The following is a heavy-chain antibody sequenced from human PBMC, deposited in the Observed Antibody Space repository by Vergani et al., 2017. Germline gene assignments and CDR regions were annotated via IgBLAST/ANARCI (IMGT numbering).Heavy chain of an antibody. Sequence: QVQLQQWGAGLLKPSETLSLTCAVSGGSFSGYYWSWIRQPPGKGLEWIGEINHSGSTNYNPSLKSRVTISVDTSKNQFSLKLSSVTAADTAVYYCARGATGTDYWGQGTLVTVSS. J-gene: IGHJ4*02. CDR3: ARGATGTDY. V-gene: IGHV4-34*01. D-gene: IGHD1-26*01. CDR2: INHSGST. CDR1: GGSFSGYY.